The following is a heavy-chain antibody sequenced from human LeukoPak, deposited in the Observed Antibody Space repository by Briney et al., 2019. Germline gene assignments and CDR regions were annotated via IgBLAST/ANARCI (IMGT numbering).Heavy chain of an antibody. V-gene: IGHV1-3*01. Sequence: ASVKVSCKASGYNFTSYAMHWVRQAPGQRLEWMGWINAGNGNTEYSQKFQGRVTITRDTSASTAYMELSSLRSEGTAVYYCAIDTGPNLAYWGQGTLVTVSS. CDR3: AIDTGPNLAY. D-gene: IGHD1-14*01. CDR2: INAGNGNT. J-gene: IGHJ4*02. CDR1: GYNFTSYA.